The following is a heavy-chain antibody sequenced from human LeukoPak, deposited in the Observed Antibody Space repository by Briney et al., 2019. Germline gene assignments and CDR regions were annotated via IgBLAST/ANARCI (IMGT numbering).Heavy chain of an antibody. Sequence: SVKVSCKASGGTFSSDAISWVRQAPGQGLEWVGGIIPIFGTANYAQKFQGRVTITADKSTSTDYMELSGLRSEDTALYYCAKDTAAVSGRCFSSWGQGTLVTVSS. J-gene: IGHJ5*02. CDR3: AKDTAAVSGRCFSS. CDR2: IIPIFGTA. CDR1: GGTFSSDA. V-gene: IGHV1-69*06. D-gene: IGHD6-19*01.